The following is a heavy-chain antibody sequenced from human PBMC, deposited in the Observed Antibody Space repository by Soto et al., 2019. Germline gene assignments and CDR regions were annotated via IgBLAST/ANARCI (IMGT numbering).Heavy chain of an antibody. CDR2: INHSGST. Sequence: PSETLSLTCAVYGGSFSGYYWSWIRQPPGKGLEWIGEINHSGSTIYNPSLKSRVTISVDTSKNQFSLKLSSVTAADTAVYYCARVQWLRFVGWFDPWGQGTLVTVSS. J-gene: IGHJ5*02. D-gene: IGHD5-12*01. CDR3: ARVQWLRFVGWFDP. CDR1: GGSFSGYY. V-gene: IGHV4-34*01.